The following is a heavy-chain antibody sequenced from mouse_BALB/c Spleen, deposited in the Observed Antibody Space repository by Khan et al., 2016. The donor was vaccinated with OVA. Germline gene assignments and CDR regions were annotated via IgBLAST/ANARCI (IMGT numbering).Heavy chain of an antibody. D-gene: IGHD1-2*01. CDR3: TRSGYGSFAY. CDR1: GYTFTDYN. J-gene: IGHJ3*01. V-gene: IGHV1S29*02. CDR2: IFPNNGDS. Sequence: VQLQQPGPELVKPGASVKISCKASGYTFTDYNMDWVKQSHGKSLEWIGYIFPNNGDSGYNQKFKTKAALTVDSSSSTAFMELRSLTSEDSAVYYCTRSGYGSFAYWGRGTLVTVSA.